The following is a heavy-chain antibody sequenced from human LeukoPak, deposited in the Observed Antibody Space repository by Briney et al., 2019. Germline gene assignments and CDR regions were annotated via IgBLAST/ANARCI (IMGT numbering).Heavy chain of an antibody. D-gene: IGHD6-19*01. CDR2: IHYSGGT. CDR1: GGSISSYY. J-gene: IGHJ4*02. V-gene: IGHV4-59*08. Sequence: PSETLSLTCTVSGGSISSYYWSWIRQPPGKGLEWIGYIHYSGGTNYSPSLKSRVAISVDTSKNQLSLQLNSVTAADTAVYYCGRGDSSGPWGFDFWGQGTLVTVSS. CDR3: GRGDSSGPWGFDF.